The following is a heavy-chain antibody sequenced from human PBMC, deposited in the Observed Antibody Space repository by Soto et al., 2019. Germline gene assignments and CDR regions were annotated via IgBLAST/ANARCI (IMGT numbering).Heavy chain of an antibody. CDR2: IYFYDGTT. CDR3: ARNWWSSGYYLVFDS. D-gene: IGHD6-19*01. CDR1: GDSLSGYY. V-gene: IGHV4-59*08. J-gene: IGHJ4*02. Sequence: QVQLRESGTGLVEPSETLSLTCTVSGDSLSGYYWSWIRQTPGKGLEWIGYIYFYDGTTNYNPSLKSRLSLSVDTSKRQYSRRLRSVTAADPAVYYCARNWWSSGYYLVFDSWGQGTLVTVSS.